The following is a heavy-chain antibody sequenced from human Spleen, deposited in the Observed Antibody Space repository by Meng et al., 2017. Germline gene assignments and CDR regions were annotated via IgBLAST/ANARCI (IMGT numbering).Heavy chain of an antibody. CDR3: ARDEEISAAGELLGDY. CDR2: INWNGGST. Sequence: GESLKISCAASGSTFDDYGMSWVRQATGKGMEWVSGINWNGGSTGYSDSVKGRFTISRDSTKKSLYLQMNCLTSDDTAMYYCARDEEISAAGELLGDYWGQGTLVTVSS. V-gene: IGHV3-20*04. CDR1: GSTFDDYG. D-gene: IGHD6-25*01. J-gene: IGHJ4*02.